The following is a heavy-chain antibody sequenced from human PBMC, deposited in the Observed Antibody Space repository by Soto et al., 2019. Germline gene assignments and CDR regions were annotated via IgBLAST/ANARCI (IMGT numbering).Heavy chain of an antibody. CDR1: GFTFSSYS. D-gene: IGHD2-15*01. V-gene: IGHV3-48*01. CDR3: ARERVVARSDAFDI. Sequence: GGSLRLSCAASGFTFSSYSMNWVRQAPGKGLEWVSYISSSSSTIYYADSVKGRFTISRDNAKNSLYLQMNSLRAEDTAVYYCARERVVARSDAFDIWGQGTMVTVSS. CDR2: ISSSSSTI. J-gene: IGHJ3*02.